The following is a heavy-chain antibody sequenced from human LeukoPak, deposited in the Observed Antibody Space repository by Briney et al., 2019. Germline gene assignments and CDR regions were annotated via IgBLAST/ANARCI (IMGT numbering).Heavy chain of an antibody. Sequence: ASVKVSCTASGYTFTGYYMHWVRQAPGQGLEWMGWINPNSGGTNYAQKFQGRVTMTRDTSISTAYMELSRLRSDDTAVYYCARDRVYSSSCLYYMDVWGKGTTVTVSS. J-gene: IGHJ6*03. D-gene: IGHD6-13*01. V-gene: IGHV1-2*02. CDR1: GYTFTGYY. CDR2: INPNSGGT. CDR3: ARDRVYSSSCLYYMDV.